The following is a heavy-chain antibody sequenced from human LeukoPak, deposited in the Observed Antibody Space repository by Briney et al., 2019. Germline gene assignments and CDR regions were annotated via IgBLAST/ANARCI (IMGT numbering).Heavy chain of an antibody. CDR1: GFTVSYNY. V-gene: IGHV3-53*01. J-gene: IGHJ4*02. CDR3: ARRAGGYSHPYDY. Sequence: AGGSLRLSCAASGFTVSYNYINWVRQAPGKGLEWVSLIYSGGSTYYADSVKGRFTISRDNSKNTLYLQMNSLRAEDTAVYYCARRAGGYSHPYDYWGQGTLVTVSS. D-gene: IGHD4-23*01. CDR2: IYSGGST.